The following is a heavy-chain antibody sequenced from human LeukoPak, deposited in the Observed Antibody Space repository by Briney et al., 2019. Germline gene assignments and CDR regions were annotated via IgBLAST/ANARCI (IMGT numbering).Heavy chain of an antibody. J-gene: IGHJ4*02. CDR1: GFTFSSYA. CDR2: ISYDGSNK. V-gene: IGHV3-30-3*01. D-gene: IGHD6-19*01. CDR3: ARGNSPTLFGWYLVAYYFDY. Sequence: PGGSLRLSCAASGFTFSSYAMHWVRQAPGKGLEWVAVISYDGSNKYYADSVKGRFTISRDNSKNTLYLQMNSLRAEDTAVYYCARGNSPTLFGWYLVAYYFDYWGQGTLVTVSS.